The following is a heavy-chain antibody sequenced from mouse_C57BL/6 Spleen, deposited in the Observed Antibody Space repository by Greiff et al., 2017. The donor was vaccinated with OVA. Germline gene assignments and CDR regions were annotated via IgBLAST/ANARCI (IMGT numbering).Heavy chain of an antibody. CDR3: ASRGGLRSYAMDY. V-gene: IGHV1-50*01. CDR1: GYTFTSYW. D-gene: IGHD1-1*01. J-gene: IGHJ4*01. CDR2: IDPSDSYT. Sequence: QVQLQQPGAELVKPGASVKLSCKASGYTFTSYWMQWVKQRPGQGLEWIGEIDPSDSYTNYNQKFKGKATLTVDTSSSTAYMQLSSLTSEDSAVYYCASRGGLRSYAMDYWGQGTPVTVSS.